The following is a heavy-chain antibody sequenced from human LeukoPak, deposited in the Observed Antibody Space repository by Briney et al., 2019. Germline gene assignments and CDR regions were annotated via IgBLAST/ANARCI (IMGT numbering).Heavy chain of an antibody. CDR2: INHSGST. Sequence: SSETLSLTCAVYGGSFSGYYWSWIRQPPGKGLEWIGEINHSGSTNYNPSLKSRVTISVDTSKNQFSLKLSSATAADTAVYYCARGPRGYSYGIGYWGQGTLVTVSS. CDR3: ARGPRGYSYGIGY. V-gene: IGHV4-34*01. J-gene: IGHJ4*02. D-gene: IGHD5-18*01. CDR1: GGSFSGYY.